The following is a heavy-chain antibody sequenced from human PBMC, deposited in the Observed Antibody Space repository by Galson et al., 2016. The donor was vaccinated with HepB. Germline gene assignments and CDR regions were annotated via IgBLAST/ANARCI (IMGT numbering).Heavy chain of an antibody. CDR3: ARDLHISSGYPFRY. D-gene: IGHD6-19*01. CDR2: IIPILDIV. V-gene: IGHV1-69*10. J-gene: IGHJ4*02. CDR1: GGTFSNYA. Sequence: SVKVSCKASGGTFSNYAISWVRQAPGQGPEWMGGIIPILDIVNHAQKFQGRVTITADKSTSTVYMELSSLRSEDTAVYYCARDLHISSGYPFRYWGQGTLVGVSS.